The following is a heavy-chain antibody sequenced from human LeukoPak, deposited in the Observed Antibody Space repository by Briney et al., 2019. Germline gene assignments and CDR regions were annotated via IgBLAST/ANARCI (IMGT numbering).Heavy chain of an antibody. D-gene: IGHD3-9*01. CDR1: GGSFSNYY. Sequence: SETLSLTCSVYGGSFSNYYWTWIRQPPGKGLEWIGEINHTGSRNYNPSLKSRVTISIDTSKKQFSLKLFSVTAADTAVYYCARHGSSANYDILTGYPYWGQGTLVTVSS. CDR2: INHTGSR. V-gene: IGHV4-34*01. J-gene: IGHJ4*01. CDR3: ARHGSSANYDILTGYPY.